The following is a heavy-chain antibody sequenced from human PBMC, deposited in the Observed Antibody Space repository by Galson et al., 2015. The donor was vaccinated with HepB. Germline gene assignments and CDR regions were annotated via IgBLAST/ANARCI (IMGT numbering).Heavy chain of an antibody. CDR2: ISYDGSNK. CDR3: GTADYGDQGGLIDY. V-gene: IGHV3-30-3*01. Sequence: SLRLSCAASGFTFSSYAMHWVRQAPGKGLEWVAVISYDGSNKYYADSVKGRFTISRDNSKNTLYLQMNSLRAEDTAVYYCGTADYGDQGGLIDYWGQGTLVTVSS. D-gene: IGHD4-17*01. CDR1: GFTFSSYA. J-gene: IGHJ4*02.